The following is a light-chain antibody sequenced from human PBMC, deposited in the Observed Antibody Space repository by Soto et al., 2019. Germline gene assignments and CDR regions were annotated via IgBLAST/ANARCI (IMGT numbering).Light chain of an antibody. J-gene: IGKJ4*01. CDR3: QYLNSYPLT. CDR1: QGISSY. Sequence: IQLTQSPSSLSASVGDRVTITCRASQGISSYLAWYQQKPGKAPKLLIYSASTLQSGVPSRFSGRGSGTDFTLTISSLQPEDFATYYCQYLNSYPLTFGGGTKVDIK. CDR2: SAS. V-gene: IGKV1-9*01.